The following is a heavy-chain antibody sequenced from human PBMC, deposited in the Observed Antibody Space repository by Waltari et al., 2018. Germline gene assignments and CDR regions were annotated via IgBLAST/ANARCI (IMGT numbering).Heavy chain of an antibody. CDR3: ARGRGSSPPDY. J-gene: IGHJ4*02. Sequence: QVQLVQSGAEVKKPGASVKVSCKASGYTFTSYDINWVRQATGRGREWMGWMNTNRGNTGYAQKVQGRVTMTRNTSISTADRELSSLRSEDTAVYYCARGRGSSPPDYWGQGTLVTVSS. CDR2: MNTNRGNT. V-gene: IGHV1-8*01. D-gene: IGHD1-26*01. CDR1: GYTFTSYD.